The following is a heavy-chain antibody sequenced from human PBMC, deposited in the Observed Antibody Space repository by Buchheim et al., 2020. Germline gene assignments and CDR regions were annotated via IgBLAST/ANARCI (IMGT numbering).Heavy chain of an antibody. Sequence: EVQLVESGGGLVKPGGSLRLSCAASGFTFSSYSMNWVRQAPGKGLEWVSSISSSSSYIYYADSVKGRFTISRDNAKNSQYLQMNSLRAEDTAVYYCARDVIVATIIPYYFDYWGQGTL. J-gene: IGHJ4*02. CDR2: ISSSSSYI. V-gene: IGHV3-21*01. D-gene: IGHD5-12*01. CDR3: ARDVIVATIIPYYFDY. CDR1: GFTFSSYS.